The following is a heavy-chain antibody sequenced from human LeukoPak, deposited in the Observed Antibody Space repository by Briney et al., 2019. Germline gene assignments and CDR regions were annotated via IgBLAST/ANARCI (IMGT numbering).Heavy chain of an antibody. CDR1: GFTFTTYS. Sequence: GGSLRLSCAASGFTFTTYSMTWVRQSPGKGPEWVSSISSSSTYIYYADSVNGRFIISRDNAKNSLYLQMNSLRAEDTAVFYCARDFLNAIDIWGQGTMVTVSS. CDR2: ISSSSTYI. CDR3: ARDFLNAIDI. J-gene: IGHJ3*02. V-gene: IGHV3-21*01. D-gene: IGHD2/OR15-2a*01.